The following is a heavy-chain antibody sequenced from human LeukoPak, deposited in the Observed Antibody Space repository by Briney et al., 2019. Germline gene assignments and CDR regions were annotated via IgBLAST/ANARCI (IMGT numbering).Heavy chain of an antibody. CDR3: ARLLRYFDWSKDRPDAFDI. CDR1: GGSISSYY. V-gene: IGHV4-59*12. CDR2: INYSGST. J-gene: IGHJ3*02. D-gene: IGHD3-9*01. Sequence: SETLSLTCTVSGGSISSYYWSWIRRPPGKELEGIGYINYSGSTSYNPSLKSRVTISVDTSKNQFSLKLSSVTAADTAVYSCARLLRYFDWSKDRPDAFDIWGQGTMVTVSS.